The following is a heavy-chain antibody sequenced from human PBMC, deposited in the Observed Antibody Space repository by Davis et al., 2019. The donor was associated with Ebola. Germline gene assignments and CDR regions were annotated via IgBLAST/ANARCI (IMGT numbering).Heavy chain of an antibody. CDR3: ARDTYYDFWSGYNDPGDPYYYYGMDV. CDR2: ISAYNGNT. Sequence: ASVKVSCKASGYTFTSYGISWVRQAPGQGLEWMGWISAYNGNTNYAQKLQGRVTMTTDTSTSTAYMELRSLRSDDTAVYYCARDTYYDFWSGYNDPGDPYYYYGMDVWGQGTTVTVSS. CDR1: GYTFTSYG. V-gene: IGHV1-18*01. J-gene: IGHJ6*02. D-gene: IGHD3-3*01.